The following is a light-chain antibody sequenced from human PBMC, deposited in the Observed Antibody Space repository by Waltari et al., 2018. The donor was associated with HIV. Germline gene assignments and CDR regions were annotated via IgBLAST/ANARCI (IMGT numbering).Light chain of an antibody. CDR3: ATWDDSLNGRV. Sequence: QSMLTQPPSPSGTPGQRVTISCSGSSSNIGRNTVNVYQQLPGTAPKLLIYSSNHRPSGVPDRFSGSKSGTSASLAISGLQSEDEADYYCATWDDSLNGRVFGGGTKLTVL. CDR1: SSNIGRNT. V-gene: IGLV1-44*01. CDR2: SSN. J-gene: IGLJ3*02.